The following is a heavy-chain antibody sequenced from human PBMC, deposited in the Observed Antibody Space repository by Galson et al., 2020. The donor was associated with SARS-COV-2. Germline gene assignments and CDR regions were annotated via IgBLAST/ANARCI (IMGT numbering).Heavy chain of an antibody. CDR1: GYTFTSYG. D-gene: IGHD2-2*01. CDR3: ARGGRPSGCSSTSCQPLWGYYYYGMDV. V-gene: IGHV1-18*04. J-gene: IGHJ6*02. Sequence: ASVKVSCKASGYTFTSYGISWVRQAPGQGLEWMGWISAYNGNTNYAQKLQGRVTMTTDTSTSTAYMEPRSLRSDDTAVYYCARGGRPSGCSSTSCQPLWGYYYYGMDVWGQGTTVTVSS. CDR2: ISAYNGNT.